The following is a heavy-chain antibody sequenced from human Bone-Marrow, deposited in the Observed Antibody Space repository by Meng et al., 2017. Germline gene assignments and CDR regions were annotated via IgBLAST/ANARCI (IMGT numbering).Heavy chain of an antibody. CDR1: GGSISSIDW. CDR3: ASWIYSCGWQ. Sequence: QVQLQESGPGLVKPSGTRSLTCVVSGGSISSIDWWSWVRQPPGKGLEWIGEIYHGGDTNYNPSLKSRVTIAIDRSKNQFSLKLSSVTAADTAVYYCASWIYSCGWQWGQGTLVTVSS. J-gene: IGHJ4*02. CDR2: IYHGGDT. D-gene: IGHD6-19*01. V-gene: IGHV4/OR15-8*02.